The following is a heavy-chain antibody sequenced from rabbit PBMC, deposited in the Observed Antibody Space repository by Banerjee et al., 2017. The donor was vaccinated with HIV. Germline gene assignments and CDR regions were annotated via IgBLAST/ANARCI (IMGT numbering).Heavy chain of an antibody. V-gene: IGHV1S45*01. CDR2: IYADKGST. Sequence: QEQLEESGGDLVKPEGSLTLTCTASGFSFSSYYMSWVRQAPGKGLEWIGIIYADKGSTDYATWAKGRFTISKTSSTTVTLQMTSLTAADTATYFCARDLAGVIGWNFNLWGPGTLVTVS. J-gene: IGHJ4*01. CDR3: ARDLAGVIGWNFNL. CDR1: GFSFSSYYM. D-gene: IGHD4-1*01.